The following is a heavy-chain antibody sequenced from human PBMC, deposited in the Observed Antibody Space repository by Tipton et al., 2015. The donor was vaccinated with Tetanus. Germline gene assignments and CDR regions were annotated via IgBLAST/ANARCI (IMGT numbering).Heavy chain of an antibody. J-gene: IGHJ5*02. CDR3: ARGTWLYTSTYHRHWLDP. CDR1: GFTFSSYW. V-gene: IGHV4-34*01. Sequence: LRLSCAASGFTFSSYWMSWVRQPPGKGLEWIGEVDDSGSTNYSPSLKSRVTISLDTSKNEFSLTLSSVTAADTAVYYCARGTWLYTSTYHRHWLDPWGQGTLVTVSS. D-gene: IGHD6-13*01. CDR2: VDDSGST.